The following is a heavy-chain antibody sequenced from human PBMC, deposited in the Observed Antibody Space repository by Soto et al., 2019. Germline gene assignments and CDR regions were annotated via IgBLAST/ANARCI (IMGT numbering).Heavy chain of an antibody. CDR2: ISYDGSNK. CDR3: AKEQSGSYSCFDY. CDR1: GFTFSSYG. V-gene: IGHV3-30*18. J-gene: IGHJ4*02. D-gene: IGHD1-26*01. Sequence: PGGSLRLSCAASGFTFSSYGMHWVRQAPGKGLEWVAVISYDGSNKYYADSVKGRFTISRDNSKNTLYLQMNSLRAEDTAVYYCAKEQSGSYSCFDYWGQGTLVTVS.